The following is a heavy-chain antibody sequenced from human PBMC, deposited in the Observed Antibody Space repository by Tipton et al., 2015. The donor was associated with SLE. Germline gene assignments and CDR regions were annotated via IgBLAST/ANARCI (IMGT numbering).Heavy chain of an antibody. CDR3: ARPSGYTAMVPYYYYFDY. Sequence: SGPEVKKPGASVKVSCKASGYTFTSYGISWVRQAPGQGLEWMGWISAYNGNTNYAQKLQGRVTMTTDTSTSTAYMELRSLRSDDTAVYYCARPSGYTAMVPYYYYFDYWGQGTLVTVSS. D-gene: IGHD5-18*01. J-gene: IGHJ4*02. CDR2: ISAYNGNT. V-gene: IGHV1-18*01. CDR1: GYTFTSYG.